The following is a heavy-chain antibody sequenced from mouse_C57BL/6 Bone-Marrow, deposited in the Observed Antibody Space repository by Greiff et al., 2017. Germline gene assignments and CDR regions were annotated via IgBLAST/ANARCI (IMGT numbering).Heavy chain of an antibody. D-gene: IGHD1-1*01. V-gene: IGHV1-55*01. CDR2: IYPGSGST. CDR3: ACSYYYGSSWFDY. J-gene: IGHJ2*01. CDR1: GYTFTSYW. Sequence: QVQLQQPGAELVKPGASVKMSCKASGYTFTSYWITWVKQRPGHGLEWIGDIYPGSGSTNYNEKFTSKATLTVDTSSSTAYMQLSSLTSEDSAFYNCACSYYYGSSWFDYWGQGTTLTVSS.